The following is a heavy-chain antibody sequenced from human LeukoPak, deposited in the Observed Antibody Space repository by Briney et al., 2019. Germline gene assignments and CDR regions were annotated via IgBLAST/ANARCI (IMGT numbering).Heavy chain of an antibody. J-gene: IGHJ4*02. Sequence: ASVKVSCKASGYTFTGYYMHRVRQAPGQGLEWMGWINPNSGGTNYAQKFQGWVTMTRDTSISTAYMELSRLRSDDTAVYYCARVWERSSSSWPFDYWGQGTLVTVSS. CDR3: ARVWERSSSSWPFDY. CDR2: INPNSGGT. V-gene: IGHV1-2*04. CDR1: GYTFTGYY. D-gene: IGHD6-13*01.